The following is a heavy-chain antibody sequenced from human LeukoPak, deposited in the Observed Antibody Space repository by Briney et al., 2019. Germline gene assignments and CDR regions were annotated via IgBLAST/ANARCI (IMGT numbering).Heavy chain of an antibody. J-gene: IGHJ4*02. CDR3: TAIRPDY. CDR1: GFTFSTCW. V-gene: IGHV3-74*01. CDR2: IKSDVRST. D-gene: IGHD2-21*02. Sequence: GGSLRLSCAASGFTFSTCWMHWVRHAPGKGLVWVARIKSDVRSTDYADSVKGRFTISRDDANNILYLQMNSLRAEDTAVYFCTAIRPDYWGQGTVVTVSS.